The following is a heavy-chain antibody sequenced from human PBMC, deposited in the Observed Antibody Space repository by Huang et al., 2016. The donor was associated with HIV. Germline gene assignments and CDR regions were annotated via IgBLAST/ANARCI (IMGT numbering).Heavy chain of an antibody. CDR3: ARGRGDARGFLGLDF. CDR1: GGSFSGPN. CDR2: INHSGRT. Sequence: QVQLHQWGAGLLKPSETLSLTCAVYGGSFSGPNWTWIRQTPGKGLAWIGEINHSGRTNYSPSLKRRVTISLDTSKNQFSLGLRSVTAADTAVYYCARGRGDARGFLGLDFWGQGTLVTVSS. D-gene: IGHD3-16*01. V-gene: IGHV4-34*01. J-gene: IGHJ4*02.